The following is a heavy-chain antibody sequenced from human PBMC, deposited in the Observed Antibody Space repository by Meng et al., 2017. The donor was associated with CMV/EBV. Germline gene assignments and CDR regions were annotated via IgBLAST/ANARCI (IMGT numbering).Heavy chain of an antibody. Sequence: VQVVAAGGGVIHTGGFLRFSGAAAGFTFSDYYRSWLRQAPEKGLECISYISGGSGDTNYADSVKGRFTITRDNAQNSLYLQMSILRAEDTAIYYCTRTTRVPEFWGQGTLVTVSS. CDR1: GFTFSDYY. CDR3: TRTTRVPEF. V-gene: IGHV3-11*05. D-gene: IGHD1-1*01. J-gene: IGHJ4*02. CDR2: ISGGSGDT.